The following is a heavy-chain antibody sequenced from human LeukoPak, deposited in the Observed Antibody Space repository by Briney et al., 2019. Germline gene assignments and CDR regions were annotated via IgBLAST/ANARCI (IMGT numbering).Heavy chain of an antibody. CDR3: ARESEITMVRGVMVYYYYGMDV. D-gene: IGHD3-10*01. CDR2: IIPIFGTA. CDR1: GGTFISYA. J-gene: IGHJ6*02. V-gene: IGHV1-69*13. Sequence: SVEVSCKASGGTFISYAISWVRQAPGQGLEWMGGIIPIFGTANYAQKFQGRVTITADESTSTAYMELSSLRSEDTAVYYCARESEITMVRGVMVYYYYGMDVWGQGTTVTVSS.